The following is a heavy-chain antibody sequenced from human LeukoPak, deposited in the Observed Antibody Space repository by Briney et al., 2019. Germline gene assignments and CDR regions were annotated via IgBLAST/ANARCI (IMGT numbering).Heavy chain of an antibody. D-gene: IGHD3-22*01. V-gene: IGHV3-48*02. Sequence: GGSLRLSCAASGFTFSSYSMNWVRQAPGKGLDGVSYISSSSSTIYYADSVKGRFTISRDNAKNSLYLQMNSLRDEDTAVYYCARESPYDSSGYYWGSFDYWGQGTLVTVSS. CDR3: ARESPYDSSGYYWGSFDY. CDR1: GFTFSSYS. CDR2: ISSSSSTI. J-gene: IGHJ4*02.